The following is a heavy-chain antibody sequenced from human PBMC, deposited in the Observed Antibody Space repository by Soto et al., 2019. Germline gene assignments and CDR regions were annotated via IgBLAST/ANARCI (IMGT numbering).Heavy chain of an antibody. J-gene: IGHJ4*02. CDR2: INAGNGNT. Sequence: ASVKVSCKASGYTFTSYAMHWVRQAPGQRLEWMGWINAGNGNTKYSQKFQGRVTITRDTSASTAYMELSSLRAEDTAVYYCARGVYYASRVYFSVGFDDWGQGATVTVSS. D-gene: IGHD3-22*01. CDR3: ARGVYYASRVYFSVGFDD. V-gene: IGHV1-3*01. CDR1: GYTFTSYA.